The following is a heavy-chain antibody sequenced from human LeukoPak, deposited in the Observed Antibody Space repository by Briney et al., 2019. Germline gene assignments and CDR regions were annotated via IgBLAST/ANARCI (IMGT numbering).Heavy chain of an antibody. CDR3: TKASLAFGTKYFDP. Sequence: ASVKVSCKASGGTVSSYAISWVRQATGQGLEWMGWMNPKSGNTGYGQKFQGRVTMTRVTSITTAYMELRSLRSDDTAVYYCTKASLAFGTKYFDPWGQGTLVTVSS. CDR2: MNPKSGNT. CDR1: GGTVSSYA. V-gene: IGHV1-8*02. D-gene: IGHD3-10*01. J-gene: IGHJ5*02.